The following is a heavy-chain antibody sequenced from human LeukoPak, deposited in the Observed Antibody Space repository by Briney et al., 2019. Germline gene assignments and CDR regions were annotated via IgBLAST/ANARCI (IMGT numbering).Heavy chain of an antibody. Sequence: ASVKVSCKASGYTFTGYYMHWVRQAPGQGLEWMGWINPNSGGTNYAQKFQGRVTMTRDTSISTAYMELSRLRSDDTAVYYCERGDLLRFLEWSYFDYWGQGTLVTVSS. CDR2: INPNSGGT. V-gene: IGHV1-2*02. D-gene: IGHD3-3*01. CDR1: GYTFTGYY. CDR3: ERGDLLRFLEWSYFDY. J-gene: IGHJ4*02.